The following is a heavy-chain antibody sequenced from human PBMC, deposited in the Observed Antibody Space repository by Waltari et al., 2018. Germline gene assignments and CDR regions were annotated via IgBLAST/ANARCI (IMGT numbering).Heavy chain of an antibody. CDR3: ARDRGRGLYLDS. D-gene: IGHD2-15*01. CDR1: GDSMTSNNW. J-gene: IGHJ4*02. CDR2: SHRSGRT. Sequence: QLQLQESGPGLVKPSGTLSLTCTVSGDSMTSNNWWSWVRQPPEKGLEWIGQSHRSGRTNYNPSLGSRVTISIDTANNQFSLKVTSTTAADTAVYYCARDRGRGLYLDSWGQGTLVTVSP. V-gene: IGHV4-4*02.